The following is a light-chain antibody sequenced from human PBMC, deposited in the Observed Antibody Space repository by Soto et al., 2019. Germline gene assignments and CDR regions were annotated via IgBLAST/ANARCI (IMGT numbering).Light chain of an antibody. CDR1: SGHSSYA. Sequence: QSVLTQSPSASASLGASVKLTCTLSSGHSSYAIAWHQQQPEKGPRYLMKLNSDGSHSKGDGIPDRFSGSSSGAERYLTISSLQSEDEADYYCQTWGTGIPNVLFGGGTKLIVL. J-gene: IGLJ2*01. CDR3: QTWGTGIPNVL. V-gene: IGLV4-69*01. CDR2: LNSDGSH.